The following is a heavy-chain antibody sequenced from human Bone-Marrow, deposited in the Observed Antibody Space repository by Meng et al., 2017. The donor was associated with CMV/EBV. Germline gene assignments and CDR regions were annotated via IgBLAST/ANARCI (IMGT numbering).Heavy chain of an antibody. CDR2: INPSGGST. V-gene: IGHV1-46*01. CDR3: ARVNGGVRIDY. J-gene: IGHJ4*02. D-gene: IGHD3-16*01. Sequence: ASVKVSCKASGGTFSSYAISWVRQAPGQGLEWMGIINPSGGSTSYAQKFQGRVTMTRDTSTSTVYMELSSLRSEDTAVYYCARVNGGVRIDYWGQGTLVTVSS. CDR1: GGTFSSYA.